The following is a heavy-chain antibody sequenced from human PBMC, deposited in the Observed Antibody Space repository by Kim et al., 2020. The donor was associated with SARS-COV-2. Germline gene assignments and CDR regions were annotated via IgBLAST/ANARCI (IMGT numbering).Heavy chain of an antibody. J-gene: IGHJ4*02. V-gene: IGHV1-2*02. D-gene: IGHD4-17*01. Sequence: NYAKKFQGRVTMTRDTSSSTAYMELSRLRSDDTAVYYCARTLTTVVSFDYWGQGTLVTVSS. CDR3: ARTLTTVVSFDY.